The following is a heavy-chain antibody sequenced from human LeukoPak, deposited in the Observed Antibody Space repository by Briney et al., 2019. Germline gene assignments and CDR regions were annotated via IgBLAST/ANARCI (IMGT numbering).Heavy chain of an antibody. D-gene: IGHD1-26*01. V-gene: IGHV4-61*05. CDR3: ARVMYSGSYYYYYYMDV. J-gene: IGHJ6*03. Sequence: PSETLSLTCTVSGGSITSSNYYWGWIRQPPGKGLEWIGYIYYSGSTNYNPSLKSRVTISVDTSKNQFSLKLSSVTAADTAVYYCARVMYSGSYYYYYYMDVWGKGTTVTVSS. CDR1: GGSITSSNYY. CDR2: IYYSGST.